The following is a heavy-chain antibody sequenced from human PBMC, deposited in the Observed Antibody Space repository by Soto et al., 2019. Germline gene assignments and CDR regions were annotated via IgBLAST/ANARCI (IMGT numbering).Heavy chain of an antibody. CDR1: GFTFTRYS. D-gene: IGHD5-12*01. CDR3: ARECVDTVTSITIPFDY. CDR2: ISSTTNYI. V-gene: IGHV3-21*06. J-gene: IGHJ4*02. Sequence: GGSLRLSCAASGFTFTRYSMNWVRQAPGKGLEWVSSISSTTNYIYYGDSMKGRFTISRDNGKNSLYLEMHSLRAEDTAVYYCARECVDTVTSITIPFDYWGQGALVTVSS.